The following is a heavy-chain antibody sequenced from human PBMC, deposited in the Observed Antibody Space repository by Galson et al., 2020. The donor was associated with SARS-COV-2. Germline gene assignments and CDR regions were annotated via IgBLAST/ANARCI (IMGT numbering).Heavy chain of an antibody. CDR3: ATSLALYCSGGSCYDYYYYYGMDV. CDR1: GYTLTELS. D-gene: IGHD2-15*01. V-gene: IGHV1-24*01. Sequence: ASVKVSCKVSGYTLTELSMHWVRQAPGKGLEWMGGFDPEDGETIYAQKFQGRVTMTEDTSTDTAYMELSSLRSEDTAVYYCATSLALYCSGGSCYDYYYYYGMDVWGQGTTVTVSS. CDR2: FDPEDGET. J-gene: IGHJ6*02.